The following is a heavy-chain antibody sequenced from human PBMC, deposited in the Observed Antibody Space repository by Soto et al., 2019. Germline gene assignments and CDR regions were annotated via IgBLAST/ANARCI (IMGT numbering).Heavy chain of an antibody. CDR2: ISSSSSYI. Sequence: EVQLVESGGGLVKPGGSLRLSCAASGFTFSSYSMNWVRQAPGKGLEWVSSISSSSSYIYYADSVKGRFTISRDNAKNSLYLQMNSLRAEDTAVYYCARDLAGWELPLYFDYWGQGTLVTVSS. V-gene: IGHV3-21*01. CDR1: GFTFSSYS. J-gene: IGHJ4*02. D-gene: IGHD1-26*01. CDR3: ARDLAGWELPLYFDY.